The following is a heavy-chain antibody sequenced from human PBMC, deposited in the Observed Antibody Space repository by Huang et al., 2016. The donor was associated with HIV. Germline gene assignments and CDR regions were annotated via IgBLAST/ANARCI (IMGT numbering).Heavy chain of an antibody. CDR3: AKVDLYDSSGLDY. D-gene: IGHD3-22*01. J-gene: IGHJ4*02. V-gene: IGHV3-30*02. CDR2: IRYDGRNK. CDR1: GFTFSGDG. Sequence: QVQLVESGGGVVQPGGSLRLSCAASGFTFSGDGMHWVRQAPGKGLEWVAFIRYDGRNKYYADSVKGRFTISRDNSKNTLYLQMNSLRAEDTAVYYCAKVDLYDSSGLDYWGQGTLVTVSS.